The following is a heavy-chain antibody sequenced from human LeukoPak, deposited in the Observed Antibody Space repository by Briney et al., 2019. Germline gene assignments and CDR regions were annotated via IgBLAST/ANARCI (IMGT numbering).Heavy chain of an antibody. J-gene: IGHJ4*02. V-gene: IGHV4-34*01. CDR1: GGSFIGYY. D-gene: IGHD3-10*01. CDR2: ISHSGST. Sequence: SETLSLTCGVYGGSFIGYYRTWIRQPPGKGLEWIGEISHSGSTNYIPSLNSRVTMSVDTSKNQFSLKLTSVTAADTAVYYWAGPATPGVFWGQGTMVTVSS. CDR3: AGPATPGVF.